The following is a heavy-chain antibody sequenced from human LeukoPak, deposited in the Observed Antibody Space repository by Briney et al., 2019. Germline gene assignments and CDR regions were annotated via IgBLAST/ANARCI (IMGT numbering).Heavy chain of an antibody. D-gene: IGHD6-6*01. V-gene: IGHV4-39*07. CDR3: AKDVGQLAGLT. J-gene: IGHJ5*02. Sequence: KPSETLSLTCTVSGGSISSSSYYWGWIRQPPGKGLEWIGRIYTSGSTNYNPSLKSRVTMSVDTSKNQFSLKLSSVTVADTAVYYCAKDVGQLAGLTWGQGTLVTVSS. CDR2: IYTSGST. CDR1: GGSISSSSYY.